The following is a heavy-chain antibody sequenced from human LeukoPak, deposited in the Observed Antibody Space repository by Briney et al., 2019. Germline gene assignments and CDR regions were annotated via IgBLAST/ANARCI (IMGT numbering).Heavy chain of an antibody. J-gene: IGHJ4*02. D-gene: IGHD6-13*01. CDR3: ARDEYASSWYYIDY. V-gene: IGHV1-18*01. CDR2: ISAYNGNT. CDR1: GYTFTTYG. Sequence: ASVKVSCKASGYTFTTYGISWVRQAPGQELDWMGWISAYNGNTKYAQKLQGRVTMTTDTSTSTAYMELRSLRSDDRAVYYCARDEYASSWYYIDYWGQGTPVTVSS.